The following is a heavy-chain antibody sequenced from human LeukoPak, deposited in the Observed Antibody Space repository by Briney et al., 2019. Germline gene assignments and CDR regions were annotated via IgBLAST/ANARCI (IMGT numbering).Heavy chain of an antibody. V-gene: IGHV4-28*03. J-gene: IGHJ2*01. CDR3: AREDYSNPHWYFDL. D-gene: IGHD4-11*01. CDR2: IYYSGST. Sequence: SETLSLTCAVSGYSISSSNWWGWIRQPPGKGLEWIGYIYYSGSTNYNPSLKSRVTMSVDTSKNQFSLKLSSVTAADTAVYYCAREDYSNPHWYFDLWGRGTLVTVSS. CDR1: GYSISSSNW.